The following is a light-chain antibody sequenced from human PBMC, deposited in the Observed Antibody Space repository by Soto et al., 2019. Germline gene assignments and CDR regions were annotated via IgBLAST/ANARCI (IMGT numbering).Light chain of an antibody. CDR2: AAS. CDR3: QQSHDSPRT. V-gene: IGKV1-39*01. J-gene: IGKJ1*01. CDR1: QSISGY. Sequence: DIQMTQSPSSLSASVGDRVTITCRASQSISGYLNWYQHKPGKAPNLLIYAASFLQNGVPPRFSGRGSGTDFTLTINSLQPEDFATYYCQQSHDSPRTFGQGTKVEV.